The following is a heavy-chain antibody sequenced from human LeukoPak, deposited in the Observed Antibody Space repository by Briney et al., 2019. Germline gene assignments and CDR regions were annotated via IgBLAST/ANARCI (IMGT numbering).Heavy chain of an antibody. CDR1: GFTFSSYE. Sequence: PGGSLRLSCAASGFTFSSYEMNWVRQAPGKGLERVSYISSSGSTICYADSVKGRFTISRDNAKNSLYLQMNSLRAEDTAVYYCAREGSSGYNDYWGQGTLVTVSS. V-gene: IGHV3-48*03. CDR3: AREGSSGYNDY. CDR2: ISSSGSTI. D-gene: IGHD3-22*01. J-gene: IGHJ4*02.